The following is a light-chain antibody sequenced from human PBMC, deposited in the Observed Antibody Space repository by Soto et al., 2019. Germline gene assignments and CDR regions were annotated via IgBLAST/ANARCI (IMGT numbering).Light chain of an antibody. CDR2: STD. V-gene: IGLV8-61*01. Sequence: QTVVTQEPAFSVSPGGTVTLSCGLTSGSVSSSFHPSWYRQTPGQPPRTLIYSTDTRSSGVPDRFSASIPGDKAALTITGAQADDESDYYCVLYLGSGVYVFGPGTKVPVL. CDR1: SGSVSSSFH. J-gene: IGLJ1*01. CDR3: VLYLGSGVYV.